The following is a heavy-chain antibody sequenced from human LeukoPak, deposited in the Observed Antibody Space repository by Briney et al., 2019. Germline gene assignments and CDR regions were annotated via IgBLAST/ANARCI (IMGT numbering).Heavy chain of an antibody. V-gene: IGHV3-48*01. J-gene: IGHJ6*03. CDR1: GFTFSSYS. D-gene: IGHD3-10*01. Sequence: KTGGSLRLSCAASGFTFSSYSMNWVRQAPGKGLEGVSYISSSSSTIYYADSVKGRFTISRDNSKNTLYLQMNSLRAEDTAVYYCAKSSGILPGYYYYMDVWGKGTTVTISS. CDR3: AKSSGILPGYYYYMDV. CDR2: ISSSSSTI.